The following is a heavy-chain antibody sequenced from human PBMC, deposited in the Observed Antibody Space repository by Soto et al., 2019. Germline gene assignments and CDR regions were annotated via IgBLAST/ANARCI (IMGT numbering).Heavy chain of an antibody. D-gene: IGHD3-3*01. CDR3: ARMPIPATYYDFWSGYSYYYYGMDV. CDR2: IFSNDEK. CDR1: GFSLSNARMG. Sequence: LVNPTDTLTLTCTVPGFSLSNARMGVSWIRQPPGKALEWLAHIFSNDEKSYSTSLKSRLTISKDTSKSQVVLTMTNMDPVDTATYYCARMPIPATYYDFWSGYSYYYYGMDVWGQGTMVTVS. J-gene: IGHJ6*02. V-gene: IGHV2-26*01.